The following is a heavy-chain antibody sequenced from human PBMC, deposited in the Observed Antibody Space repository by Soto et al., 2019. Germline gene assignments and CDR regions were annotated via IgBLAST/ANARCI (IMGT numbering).Heavy chain of an antibody. CDR1: GGAFSDFA. J-gene: IGHJ3*02. CDR2: IIPMSGTT. CDR3: ARDYFYCSNGVCRHDAFDM. D-gene: IGHD2-8*01. Sequence: QVQLAQSGAEVRKPGSSVKVSCRASGGAFSDFAFSWVRQAPGQGLEWMGGIIPMSGTTHYAQDFQGRVTITADEFTNTAYMELSNLRSEDTAVYHCARDYFYCSNGVCRHDAFDMWGQGTLVTVSS. V-gene: IGHV1-69*01.